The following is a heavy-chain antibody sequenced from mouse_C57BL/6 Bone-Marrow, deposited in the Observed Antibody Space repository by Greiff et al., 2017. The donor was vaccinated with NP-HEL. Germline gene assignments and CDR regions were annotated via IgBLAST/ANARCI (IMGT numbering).Heavy chain of an antibody. J-gene: IGHJ1*03. V-gene: IGHV14-4*01. Sequence: EVQLQQSGAELVRPGASVKLSCTASGFNIKDDYMHWVKQRPEQGLEWIGWIDPENGDTEYASKFQGKATITADTSSNTAYLQLSSLTSEDTAVYYCATYLGYVDVWGTGTTVTVSS. CDR3: ATYLGYVDV. CDR2: IDPENGDT. CDR1: GFNIKDDY.